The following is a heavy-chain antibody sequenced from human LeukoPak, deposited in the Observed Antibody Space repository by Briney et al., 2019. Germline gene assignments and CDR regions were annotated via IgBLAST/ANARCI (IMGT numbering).Heavy chain of an antibody. D-gene: IGHD6-19*01. CDR3: ARVTNSGWYTDF. Sequence: ASVKVSCKASGYSFTGYHIQWVRQAPGQGLEWLGRINPNSVDTNYAQKSQGRVTMTRDTSVSTVYMELTRLRSDDTAVYYCARVTNSGWYTDFWGQGTLITVSS. V-gene: IGHV1-2*06. J-gene: IGHJ4*02. CDR2: INPNSVDT. CDR1: GYSFTGYH.